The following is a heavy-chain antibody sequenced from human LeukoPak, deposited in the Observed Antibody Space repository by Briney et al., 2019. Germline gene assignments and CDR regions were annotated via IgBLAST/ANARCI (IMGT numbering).Heavy chain of an antibody. CDR1: GGSFSGYY. D-gene: IGHD3-10*01. J-gene: IGHJ5*02. CDR3: ARLITPTSGSNWFDP. CDR2: ITHSGTT. Sequence: KPSETLSLTCAVYGGSFSGYYWSWIRQPPGKGLEWIGEITHSGTTNYNPSLESRLTISIDTSKNQFSLKLSSVTAADTAVNYCARLITPTSGSNWFDPWGQGTLVTVSS. V-gene: IGHV4-34*01.